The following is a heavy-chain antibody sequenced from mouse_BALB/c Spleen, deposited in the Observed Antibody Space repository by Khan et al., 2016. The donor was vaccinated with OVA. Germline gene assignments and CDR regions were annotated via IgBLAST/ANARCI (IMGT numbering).Heavy chain of an antibody. J-gene: IGHJ1*01. CDR2: INTYTGEP. CDR1: GYTFTNYG. Sequence: QIQLVQSGPELKKPGETVKISCKASGYTFTNYGMNWVKQAPGKGLEWMGWINTYTGEPTYGDDLKGRFAFSLDTSASTAYLQINNLKNEDTATYDCARVGYDWYLDVWGAGTPVTVSS. V-gene: IGHV9-3-1*01. D-gene: IGHD2-2*01. CDR3: ARVGYDWYLDV.